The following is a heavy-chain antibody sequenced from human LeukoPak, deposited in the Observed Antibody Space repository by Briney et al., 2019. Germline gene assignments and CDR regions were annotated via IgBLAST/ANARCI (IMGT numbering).Heavy chain of an antibody. CDR2: INPNGGGT. J-gene: IGHJ5*02. CDR3: ARAGSIVVVPAANRWFDP. V-gene: IGHV1-2*02. D-gene: IGHD2-2*01. Sequence: ASVKVSCKASGYTFTGYYMHWVRQAPGQGLEWMGWINPNGGGTNYAQKFQGRVTMTRDTSICTAYMELSRLRSDDTAVYYCARAGSIVVVPAANRWFDPWGQGTLVTVSS. CDR1: GYTFTGYY.